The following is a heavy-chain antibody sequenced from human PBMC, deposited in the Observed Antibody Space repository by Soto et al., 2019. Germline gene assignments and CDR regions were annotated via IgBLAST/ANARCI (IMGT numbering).Heavy chain of an antibody. V-gene: IGHV4-34*01. CDR1: GGSFSGYY. D-gene: IGHD5-12*01. J-gene: IGHJ4*02. CDR2: INHSGST. CDR3: ASSQRGYSGYDYGVAY. Sequence: QVQLQQWGAGLLKPSETLSLTCAVYGGSFSGYYWSWLRQPPVKGLEWIGEINHSGSTNYNPSLKSRVTISVDTSKNQFSLKLSSVTAADTAVYYCASSQRGYSGYDYGVAYWGQGTLVTVSS.